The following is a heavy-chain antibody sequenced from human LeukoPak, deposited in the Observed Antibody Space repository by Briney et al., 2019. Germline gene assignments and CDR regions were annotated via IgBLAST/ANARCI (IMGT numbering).Heavy chain of an antibody. CDR3: ARDSQLPYYYYYMDV. CDR2: IWYDGSNK. D-gene: IGHD4-23*01. CDR1: GFTFSSYG. V-gene: IGHV3-33*01. J-gene: IGHJ6*03. Sequence: GGSLRLSCAASGFTFSSYGMHWVRQAPGKGLEGVAVIWYDGSNKYYADSVKGRFTISRDNSKNTLYLQMNSLRAEDTAVYYCARDSQLPYYYYYMDVWGKGTTVTVSS.